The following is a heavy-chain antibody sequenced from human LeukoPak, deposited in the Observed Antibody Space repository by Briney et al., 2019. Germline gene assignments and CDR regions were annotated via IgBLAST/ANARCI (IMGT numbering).Heavy chain of an antibody. CDR2: INPNSGGT. Sequence: ASVKVSCKASGYTFTGYYMHWVRQAPGQGLEWMGWINPNSGGTNYAQKFQGRVTMTRDTSISTAYVELSRLRSDDTAVYYCARSRDFDSSGHFDYWGQGTLVTVSS. J-gene: IGHJ4*02. D-gene: IGHD3-22*01. CDR3: ARSRDFDSSGHFDY. CDR1: GYTFTGYY. V-gene: IGHV1-2*02.